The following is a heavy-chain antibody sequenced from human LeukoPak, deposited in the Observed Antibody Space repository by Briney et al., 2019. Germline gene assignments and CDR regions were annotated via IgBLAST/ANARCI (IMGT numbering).Heavy chain of an antibody. CDR2: INSDGSST. CDR3: ARRHSVVNPYYYYYYMDV. J-gene: IGHJ6*03. Sequence: GGSLRLSCAASGFTFCSYWMHWVRQAPGKGLVWVSRINSDGSSTSYADSVKGRFTISRDNAKNTLYLQMNSLRAEDTAVYYCARRHSVVNPYYYYYYMDVWGKGTTVTVSS. CDR1: GFTFCSYW. V-gene: IGHV3-74*01. D-gene: IGHD3-22*01.